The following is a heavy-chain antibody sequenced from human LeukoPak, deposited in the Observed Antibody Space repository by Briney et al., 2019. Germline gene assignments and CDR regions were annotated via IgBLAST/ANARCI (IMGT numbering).Heavy chain of an antibody. CDR3: ARGRRDGYTVFPFDY. CDR2: ISYDGSNK. Sequence: PGRSLRLSCAASGFTFSSYGMHWVRQAPGKGLEWVAVISYDGSNKYYADSVKGRFTISRDNSKNTLYLQMNSLRAEDTAVYYCARGRRDGYTVFPFDYWGQGTLVTVSS. D-gene: IGHD5-24*01. V-gene: IGHV3-30*03. J-gene: IGHJ4*02. CDR1: GFTFSSYG.